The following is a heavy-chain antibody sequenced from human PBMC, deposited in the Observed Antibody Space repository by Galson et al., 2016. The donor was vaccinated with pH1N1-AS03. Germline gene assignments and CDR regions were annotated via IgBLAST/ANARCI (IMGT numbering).Heavy chain of an antibody. CDR2: IYYNRGT. D-gene: IGHD4/OR15-4a*01. CDR1: GGSLSGSIYY. CDR3: ARQGYGGNTD. J-gene: IGHJ4*02. V-gene: IGHV4-39*07. Sequence: ETLSLTCSVSGGSLSGSIYYWGWFRQPPGKGLEWIGSIYYNRGTYYGPPLKSRLTISMDTSKNQFSLKLSSVTAADTAVYYCARQGYGGNTDWGQGPLVTVSS.